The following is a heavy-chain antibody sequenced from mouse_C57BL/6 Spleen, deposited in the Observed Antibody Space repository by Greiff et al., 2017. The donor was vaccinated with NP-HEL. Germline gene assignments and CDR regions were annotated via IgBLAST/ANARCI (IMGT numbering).Heavy chain of an antibody. V-gene: IGHV1-82*01. CDR3: ARRGANQESLFAY. Sequence: VQLQQSGPELVKPGASVKISCKASGYAFSSSWMNWVKQRPGKGLEWIGRIYPGDGATNSNGKFKGKATLTADKASRTAYMQLSGLTSEDSAVYFCARRGANQESLFAYWGQGTLVTVSA. D-gene: IGHD1-1*01. CDR1: GYAFSSSW. J-gene: IGHJ3*01. CDR2: IYPGDGAT.